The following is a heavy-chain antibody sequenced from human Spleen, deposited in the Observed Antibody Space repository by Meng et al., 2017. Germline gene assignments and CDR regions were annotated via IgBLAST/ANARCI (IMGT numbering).Heavy chain of an antibody. CDR1: GGSISTSGYY. V-gene: IGHV4-39*01. CDR3: VRSSAWVRTGFDP. CDR2: IGHSGIT. Sequence: QPQLQHSGPGLVKPSDALALTSSVSGGSISTSGYYWGWIRQPPGKGLEWIGSIGHSGITYYTPSLTSRVTVSIDTSKSQFSLKLTSVTAADTAVYYCVRSSAWVRTGFDPWGQGTLVTVSS. D-gene: IGHD3-22*01. J-gene: IGHJ5*02.